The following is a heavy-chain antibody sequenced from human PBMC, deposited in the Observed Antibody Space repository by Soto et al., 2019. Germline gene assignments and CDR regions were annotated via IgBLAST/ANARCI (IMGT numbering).Heavy chain of an antibody. CDR3: TTAATSVTTIYY. Sequence: KPGGSLRLSCAASGFTFSNAWMSWVRQAPEKGLEWIGRIKREADGGTTDYAAPVKGRFIISRDDSKNTLYLQMNSLKTGDTAVYYCTTAATSVTTIYYWGRGT. V-gene: IGHV3-15*01. J-gene: IGHJ4*02. CDR2: IKREADGGTT. CDR1: GFTFSNAW. D-gene: IGHD4-17*01.